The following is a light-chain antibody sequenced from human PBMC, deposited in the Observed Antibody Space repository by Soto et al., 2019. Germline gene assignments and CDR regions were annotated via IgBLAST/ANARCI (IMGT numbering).Light chain of an antibody. Sequence: DIQITQTTSTLSASVGDRVTITCRASQSISSWLAWYQQKPGKAPKLLIYKASTLQSGVPSRFSGSGSGTEFTLAISSLKHDDSASYYCQQYNDNWTFGQGTKVDI. V-gene: IGKV1-5*03. CDR1: QSISSW. CDR2: KAS. J-gene: IGKJ1*01. CDR3: QQYNDNWT.